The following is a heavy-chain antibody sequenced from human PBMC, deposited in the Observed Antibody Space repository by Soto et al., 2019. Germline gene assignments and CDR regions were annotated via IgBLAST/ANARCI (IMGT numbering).Heavy chain of an antibody. CDR2: INHSGST. CDR1: GGSFSGYY. Sequence: PSETLSLTCAVYGGSFSGYYWSWIRQPPGKGLEWIGEINHSGSTNYNPSLKSRVTISVDTSKNQFSLKLSSVTAADTAVYYCARGGVVVVAATLSYSYYYMDVWGKGTTVTVSS. J-gene: IGHJ6*03. CDR3: ARGGVVVVAATLSYSYYYMDV. D-gene: IGHD2-15*01. V-gene: IGHV4-34*01.